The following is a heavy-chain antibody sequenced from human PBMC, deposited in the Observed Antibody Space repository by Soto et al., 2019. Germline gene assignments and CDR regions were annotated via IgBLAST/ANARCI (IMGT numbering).Heavy chain of an antibody. CDR1: GGTFSSYT. V-gene: IGHV1-69*02. J-gene: IGHJ6*02. CDR2: IIPILGIA. D-gene: IGHD2-15*01. CDR3: ARSIENYYYGLDV. Sequence: SVKVSCKASGGTFSSYTISWVRQAPGQGLEWMGRIIPILGIANYAQKFQGRVTITADKSTSTAYMELSSLRSEDTAVYYCARSIENYYYGLDVWGQGTTVTVSS.